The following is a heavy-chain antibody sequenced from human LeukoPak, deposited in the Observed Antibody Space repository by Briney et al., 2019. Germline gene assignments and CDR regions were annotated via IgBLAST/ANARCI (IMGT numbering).Heavy chain of an antibody. V-gene: IGHV1-69*04. Sequence: SVKVSCKASGGTFSSYAISWVRQAPGQGFEWMGRIIPILGIANYAQKFQGRVTITADKSTSTAYMELSSLRSEDTAVYYCASLDYGDYDVSPRFDYWGQGTLVTVSS. CDR1: GGTFSSYA. J-gene: IGHJ4*02. CDR2: IIPILGIA. D-gene: IGHD4-17*01. CDR3: ASLDYGDYDVSPRFDY.